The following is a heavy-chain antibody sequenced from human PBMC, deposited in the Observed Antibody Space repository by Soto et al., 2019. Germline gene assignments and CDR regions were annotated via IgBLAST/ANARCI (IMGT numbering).Heavy chain of an antibody. CDR1: GFSLTTSGVG. CDR2: IYWDDDK. J-gene: IGHJ4*02. Sequence: QITLNESGPTVVRPTETLTLTCRFSGFSLTTSGVGVGWIRQSPGKAPEWLALIYWDDDKRYSASLKSRLTITKDTSKNQVVLTVSDLDPTDTATYYCAHRVLRTVFGLVTTXAIYFDFWGQGTPVAVSS. CDR3: AHRVLRTVFGLVTTXAIYFDF. V-gene: IGHV2-5*02. D-gene: IGHD3-3*01.